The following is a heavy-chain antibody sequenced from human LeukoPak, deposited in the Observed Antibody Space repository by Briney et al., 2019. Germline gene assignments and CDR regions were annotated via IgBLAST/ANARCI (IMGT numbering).Heavy chain of an antibody. CDR3: AREGLWFRELRHYYYYGMDV. D-gene: IGHD3-10*01. CDR2: ISYDGSNK. J-gene: IGHJ6*02. V-gene: IGHV3-30-3*01. CDR1: GFTFSSYA. Sequence: PGGSLRLSCAASGFTFSSYAMHWVRQAPGKGLEWVAVISYDGSNKYYADSVKGRFTISRDNSENTLYLQMNSLRAEDTAVYYCAREGLWFRELRHYYYYGMDVWGQGTTVTVSS.